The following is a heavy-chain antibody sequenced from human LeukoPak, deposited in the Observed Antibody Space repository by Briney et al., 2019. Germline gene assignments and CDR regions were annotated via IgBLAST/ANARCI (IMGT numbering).Heavy chain of an antibody. D-gene: IGHD1-1*01. CDR1: GFTFSSQP. V-gene: IGHV3-30*03. Sequence: GRSLRLSCAASGFTFSSQPMHWVRQTPGKGMEWVALISFDGKNKFYGDSVIGRFTISRDNTKNTLFLQMNSLRAEDMGVYYCVRPMTTTRNFEQWGQGTLVIVSS. CDR3: VRPMTTTRNFEQ. J-gene: IGHJ4*02. CDR2: ISFDGKNK.